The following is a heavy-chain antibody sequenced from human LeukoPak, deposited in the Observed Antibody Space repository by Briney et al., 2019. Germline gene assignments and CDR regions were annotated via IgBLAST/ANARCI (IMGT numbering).Heavy chain of an antibody. CDR2: IIPILGIA. D-gene: IGHD3-22*01. V-gene: IGHV1-69*04. CDR3: ARDRLASSGYYGDY. CDR1: GGTFSSYA. J-gene: IGHJ4*02. Sequence: SVKVSCKASGGTFSSYAISWVRQAPGQGLEWMGRIIPILGIANYAQKLQGRVTMTTDTSTSTAYMELRSLRSDDTAVYYCARDRLASSGYYGDYWGQGTLVTVSS.